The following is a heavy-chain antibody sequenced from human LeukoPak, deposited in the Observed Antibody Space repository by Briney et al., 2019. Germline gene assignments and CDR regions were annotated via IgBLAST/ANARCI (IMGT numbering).Heavy chain of an antibody. CDR3: ARAAIAVAGDDHYLYMDV. CDR1: GYTFSCHY. D-gene: IGHD6-19*01. J-gene: IGHJ6*03. Sequence: ASVKVSFKASGYTFSCHYMHWVRQAPGQGLGWMGGVSPNSGDTEYAQRFQGRVAMTRDASISTAYMELSRLRSDDTAVYYGARAAIAVAGDDHYLYMDVWGKGTTVTVSS. CDR2: VSPNSGDT. V-gene: IGHV1-2*02.